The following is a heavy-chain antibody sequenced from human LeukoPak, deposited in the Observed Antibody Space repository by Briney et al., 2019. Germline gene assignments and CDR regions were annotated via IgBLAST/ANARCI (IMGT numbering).Heavy chain of an antibody. Sequence: PGGSLRLSCAASGFNVSTYHMRWVRQAPGKGLEWISVLYSGGETYYADSVKGRFTISRDNSKNTLYLQMDSLRAEDTAVYFCARDRGLLTPIGWFDPWGQGTLVTVSS. J-gene: IGHJ5*02. CDR1: GFNVSTYH. CDR3: ARDRGLLTPIGWFDP. V-gene: IGHV3-66*01. D-gene: IGHD4/OR15-4a*01. CDR2: LYSGGET.